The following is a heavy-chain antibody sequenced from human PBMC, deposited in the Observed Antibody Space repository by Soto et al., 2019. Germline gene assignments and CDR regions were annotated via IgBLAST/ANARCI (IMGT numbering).Heavy chain of an antibody. Sequence: PGESLKISCKGSGYSFTTYWIAWVRQMPGKGLEWMGIIYPGDSDTIYSPSFQGQVTISADKSISTTYLQWSSLRASDTAMYYCARGSGSSNWYRNWFDPWGLGTLVTVSP. CDR3: ARGSGSSNWYRNWFDP. J-gene: IGHJ5*02. CDR1: GYSFTTYW. V-gene: IGHV5-51*01. CDR2: IYPGDSDT. D-gene: IGHD6-13*01.